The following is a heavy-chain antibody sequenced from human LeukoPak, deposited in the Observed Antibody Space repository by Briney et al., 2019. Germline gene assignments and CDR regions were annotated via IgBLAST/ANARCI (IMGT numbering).Heavy chain of an antibody. V-gene: IGHV1-2*02. CDR2: INPNSGGT. J-gene: IGHJ6*02. CDR3: ARNYGDYDGMDV. D-gene: IGHD4-17*01. CDR1: GYTFTGYY. Sequence: ASVKVSRKASGYTFTGYYMHWVRQAPGQGLEWMGWINPNSGGTNYAQKFQGRVTMTRDTSISTAYMELSRLRSDDTAVYYCARNYGDYDGMDVWAKGPRSPSP.